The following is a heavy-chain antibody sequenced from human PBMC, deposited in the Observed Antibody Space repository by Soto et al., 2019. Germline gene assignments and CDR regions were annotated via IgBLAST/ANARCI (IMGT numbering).Heavy chain of an antibody. CDR3: ARQKDYYDSSGDSYFDY. CDR2: IHYSGST. J-gene: IGHJ4*02. D-gene: IGHD3-22*01. CDR1: GVSISSSSYF. Sequence: PSETLSLTCTVSGVSISSSSYFWGWIRQPPGKGLEWIGSIHYSGSTYYNPSLKSRVTISVDTSKNQFSLKLSPVTAADTAVYYCARQKDYYDSSGDSYFDYWGQGTLVTVSS. V-gene: IGHV4-39*01.